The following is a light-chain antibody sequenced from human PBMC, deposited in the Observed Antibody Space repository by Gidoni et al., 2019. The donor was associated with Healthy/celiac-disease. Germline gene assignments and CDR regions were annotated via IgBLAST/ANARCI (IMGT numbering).Light chain of an antibody. Sequence: QMTQSPSPLSASIGDRVTITCQASQAISNYLNWYQQKPGKAPKLLIYDATNLETGVPSRFSGSGSGTDFTFTISSLQPEDIATYYCQQYDNLPLTFGGGTKVEIK. V-gene: IGKV1-33*01. CDR3: QQYDNLPLT. CDR1: QAISNY. CDR2: DAT. J-gene: IGKJ4*01.